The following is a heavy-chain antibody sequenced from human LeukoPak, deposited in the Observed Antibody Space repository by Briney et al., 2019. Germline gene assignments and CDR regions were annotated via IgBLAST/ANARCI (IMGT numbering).Heavy chain of an antibody. Sequence: GGTLRLSCAASEFTFSTYGMSWVRQAPGKGLEWVSGISGSGGSTYYADSVKGRFTISRDNSKNTLYLQMNSLRAEDTAVYYCAKLIRVGASWNAFDIWGQGTMVTVSS. D-gene: IGHD1-26*01. J-gene: IGHJ3*02. V-gene: IGHV3-23*01. CDR2: ISGSGGST. CDR3: AKLIRVGASWNAFDI. CDR1: EFTFSTYG.